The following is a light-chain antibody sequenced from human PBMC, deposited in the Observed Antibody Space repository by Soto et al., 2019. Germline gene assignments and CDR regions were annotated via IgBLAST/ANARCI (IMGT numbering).Light chain of an antibody. CDR3: LQRSNWWT. J-gene: IGKJ1*01. Sequence: EIVLTQSPATLSLSPGERATLSCRASQSVSSNLAWYQQKPGQAPRLLIYGASNRATGIPARFSGSGSGTDFTLTISSLEPEDFAVYYCLQRSNWWTFGQGTKVDIK. CDR1: QSVSSN. V-gene: IGKV3-11*01. CDR2: GAS.